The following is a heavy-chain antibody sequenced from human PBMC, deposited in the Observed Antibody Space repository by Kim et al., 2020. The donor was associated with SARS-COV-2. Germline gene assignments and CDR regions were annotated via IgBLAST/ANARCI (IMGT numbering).Heavy chain of an antibody. D-gene: IGHD3-3*01. CDR3: ARRDYDFWSGYYNSLTPPRPFDY. CDR1: GGSFSGYY. CDR2: INHSGST. J-gene: IGHJ4*02. V-gene: IGHV4-34*01. Sequence: SETLSLTCAVYGGSFSGYYWSWIRQPPGKGLEWIGEINHSGSTNYNPSLKSRVTISVDTSKNQFSLKLSSVTAADTAVYYCARRDYDFWSGYYNSLTPPRPFDYWGQGTLVTVSS.